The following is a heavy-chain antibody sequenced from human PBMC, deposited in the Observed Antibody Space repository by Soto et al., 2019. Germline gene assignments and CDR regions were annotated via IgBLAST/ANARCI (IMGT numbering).Heavy chain of an antibody. CDR3: VRQPRIAVLGPLYYFDS. CDR1: RDSISSSSYY. Sequence: SETLSLTCTVSRDSISSSSYYWGWVRQPPGKGLEWIGSIYYSGSPYFNPSLKSRVTISVDTSKNQFSLKLNSVTAADTALYYCVRQPRIAVLGPLYYFDSWGQGTLVTVSS. V-gene: IGHV4-39*01. D-gene: IGHD6-19*01. J-gene: IGHJ4*02. CDR2: IYYSGSP.